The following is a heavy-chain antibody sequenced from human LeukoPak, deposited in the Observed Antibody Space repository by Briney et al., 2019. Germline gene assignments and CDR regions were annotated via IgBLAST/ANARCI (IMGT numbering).Heavy chain of an antibody. CDR2: IRYDGSNK. CDR3: ARDRISYYSDSTGYYDY. D-gene: IGHD3-22*01. Sequence: GGSLRLSCAASGFTFSSYGMHWVRQAPGKGLEWVAFIRYDGSNKYYADSVKGRFTISRDNAKNSLYLQMNSLRAEDTAVYYCARDRISYYSDSTGYYDYWGQGTLVTVSS. CDR1: GFTFSSYG. V-gene: IGHV3-30*02. J-gene: IGHJ4*02.